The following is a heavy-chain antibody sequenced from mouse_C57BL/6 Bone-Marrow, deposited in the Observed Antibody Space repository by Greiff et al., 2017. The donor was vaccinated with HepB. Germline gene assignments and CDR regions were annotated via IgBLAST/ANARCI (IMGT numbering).Heavy chain of an antibody. Sequence: QVQLQQSGAELVRPGASVTLSCKASGYTFTDYEMHWVKQTPVHGLEWIGAIDPETGGTAYNQKFKGKAILTADKSSSTAYMELRSLTSEDSAVYYCTIRGWLLLFDYWGQGTTLTVSS. CDR3: TIRGWLLLFDY. D-gene: IGHD2-3*01. J-gene: IGHJ2*01. CDR2: IDPETGGT. CDR1: GYTFTDYE. V-gene: IGHV1-15*01.